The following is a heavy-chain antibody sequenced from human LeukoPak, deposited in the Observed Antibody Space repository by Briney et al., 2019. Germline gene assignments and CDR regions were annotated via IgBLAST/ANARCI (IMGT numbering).Heavy chain of an antibody. CDR1: GGSISGSRRD. CDR2: IRYIGTT. J-gene: IGHJ5*01. CDR3: TRQLSWASDTGDS. V-gene: IGHV4-39*01. D-gene: IGHD6-13*01. Sequence: SETLSLTCNVSGGSISGSRRDWGWVRQPPGGGLEWIGGIRYIGTTYYNPSLQSRLTISVDNSQNQFSLKLKSVTAADTSMYYCTRQLSWASDTGDSWGQGTLVTVSS.